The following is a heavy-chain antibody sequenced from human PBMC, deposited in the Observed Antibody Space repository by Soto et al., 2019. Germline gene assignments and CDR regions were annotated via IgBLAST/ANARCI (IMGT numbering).Heavy chain of an antibody. D-gene: IGHD3-3*01. CDR2: IWYDGSNK. CDR1: GFTLSRYG. V-gene: IGHV3-33*01. CDR3: ARDLDHYDFWSGYHPNFDY. J-gene: IGHJ4*02. Sequence: GSLRLSCAAFGFTLSRYGMQWVRQAPGKGLEWVAVIWYDGSNKYYADSVKGRFTISRDNSKNTLYLQMNSLRAEDTAVYYCARDLDHYDFWSGYHPNFDYWGQGTLVTVSS.